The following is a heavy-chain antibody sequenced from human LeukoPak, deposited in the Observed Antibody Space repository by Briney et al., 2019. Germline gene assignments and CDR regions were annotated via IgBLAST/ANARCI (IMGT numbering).Heavy chain of an antibody. J-gene: IGHJ3*02. D-gene: IGHD2-2*01. V-gene: IGHV1-69*13. CDR1: GGTFSSYA. Sequence: ASVKVSCKASGGTFSSYAISWVRQAPGQGLEWMGGIIPIFGTANYARKFQGRVTITADESTSTAYMELSSLRSEDTAVYYCARTCSSTSCHDAFDIWGQGTMVTVSS. CDR2: IIPIFGTA. CDR3: ARTCSSTSCHDAFDI.